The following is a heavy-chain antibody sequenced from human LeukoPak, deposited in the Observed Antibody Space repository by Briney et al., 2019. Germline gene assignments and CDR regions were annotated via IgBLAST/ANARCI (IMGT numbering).Heavy chain of an antibody. CDR3: ARDSNYYDSSGVFDY. CDR1: GFTFSSYW. J-gene: IGHJ4*02. Sequence: GGALRLSCAASGFTFSSYWMSWVRQAPGKGLEWVANIKQEGSEKYYVDSVKGRFTISRDNAKNSLYLQMNRLRAEDTAVYYCARDSNYYDSSGVFDYWGQGTLVTVSS. V-gene: IGHV3-7*01. CDR2: IKQEGSEK. D-gene: IGHD3-22*01.